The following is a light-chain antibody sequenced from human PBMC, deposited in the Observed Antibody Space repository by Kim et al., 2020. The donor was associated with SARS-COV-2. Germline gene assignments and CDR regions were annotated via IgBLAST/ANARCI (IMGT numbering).Light chain of an antibody. CDR1: NIGSKS. Sequence: SYELTQPPSVSVAPGKTARITCGGNNIGSKSVHWYQQKPGQAPVLVIYYDSDRPSGIPERFSGSNSGNTATLTISRDEAGDEADYYCQVWDSSSAPHYVF. V-gene: IGLV3-21*04. CDR2: YDS. J-gene: IGLJ1*01. CDR3: QVWDSSSAPHYV.